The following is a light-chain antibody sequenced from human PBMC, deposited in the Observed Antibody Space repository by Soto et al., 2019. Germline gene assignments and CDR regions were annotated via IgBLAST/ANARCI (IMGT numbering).Light chain of an antibody. Sequence: QSALTQPASVSGSPGQSITISCTGTSSDVGGYNYVSWYQQHPGKAPKLMXXXXXXXXXXXXXXXXXXKSGNTASLTISGXXXXXXXXXYCSSYTSSSTYVFGTGTKVTVL. CDR3: SSYTSSSTYV. CDR1: SSDVGGYNY. CDR2: XXX. V-gene: IGLV2-14*01. J-gene: IGLJ1*01.